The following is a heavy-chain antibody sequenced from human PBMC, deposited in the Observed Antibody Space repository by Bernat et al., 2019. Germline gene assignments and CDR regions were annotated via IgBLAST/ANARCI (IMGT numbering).Heavy chain of an antibody. CDR2: ISSSSSYI. CDR1: GFTFSSYS. J-gene: IGHJ3*02. Sequence: EVQLVESGGGLVKPGGSLRLSCAASGFTFSSYSMNWVRQAPGKGLEWVSSISSSSSYIYYADSVKGRFTISRDNAKNSLYLQMNSLRAEDTAVYYCARDLNDYYDSSDAFDIWGQGTMVTVSS. CDR3: ARDLNDYYDSSDAFDI. D-gene: IGHD3-22*01. V-gene: IGHV3-21*01.